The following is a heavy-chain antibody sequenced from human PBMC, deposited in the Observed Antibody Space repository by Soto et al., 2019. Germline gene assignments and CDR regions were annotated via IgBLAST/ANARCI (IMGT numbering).Heavy chain of an antibody. Sequence: VGSLRLSCAASGFTVSSNYMSWVRQAPGKGLEWVSVIYSGGSTYYADSVKGRFTISRDNSKNTLYLQMNSLRAEDTAVYYCARDGRQTGFDYWGQGTLVTVSS. CDR3: ARDGRQTGFDY. D-gene: IGHD7-27*01. J-gene: IGHJ4*02. CDR2: IYSGGST. V-gene: IGHV3-53*01. CDR1: GFTVSSNY.